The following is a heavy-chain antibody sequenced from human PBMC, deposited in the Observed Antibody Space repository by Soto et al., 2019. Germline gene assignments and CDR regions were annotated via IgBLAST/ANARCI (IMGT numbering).Heavy chain of an antibody. D-gene: IGHD4-17*01. CDR1: GCTISSSSYY. CDR2: IYYSGNT. CDR3: ARHAYGDYARYVY. Sequence: PSETLSLTCTASGCTISSSSYYWGWIPQPPGKGMEWIGSIYYSGNTDYNPPLKSRFIISADKSKNQFFLQLSSVNAADTAVYYCARHAYGDYARYVYWGQGTLVTVSS. V-gene: IGHV4-39*01. J-gene: IGHJ4*02.